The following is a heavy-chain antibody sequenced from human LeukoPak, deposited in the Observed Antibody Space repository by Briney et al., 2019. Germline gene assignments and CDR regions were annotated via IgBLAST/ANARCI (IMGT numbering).Heavy chain of an antibody. CDR3: AKEVVVVPAAGAAFSPADP. J-gene: IGHJ5*02. Sequence: GGSLRLSCAASGFTFSGFWMHWVRQTPGKGLVGVSRINSDGSSTNYADSVKGRFTISRDNSKNTLYLQMNSLRAEDTAVYYCAKEVVVVPAAGAAFSPADPWGQGTLVTVSS. V-gene: IGHV3-74*01. CDR2: INSDGSST. CDR1: GFTFSGFW. D-gene: IGHD2-2*01.